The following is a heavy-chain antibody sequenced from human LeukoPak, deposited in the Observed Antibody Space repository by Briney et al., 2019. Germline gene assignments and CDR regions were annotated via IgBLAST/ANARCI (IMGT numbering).Heavy chain of an antibody. CDR3: ARGYSSSWYRWISPTPRSGGRFDY. D-gene: IGHD6-13*01. J-gene: IGHJ4*02. CDR2: TYYRSKWYN. CDR1: GDSVSSNSAA. V-gene: IGHV6-1*01. Sequence: SQTLSLTCAISGDSVSSNSAAWNWIRQSPSRGLEWLGRTYYRSKWYNDYAVSVKSRITINPDTSKNQFSLQLNSVTPEDTAVYYCARGYSSSWYRWISPTPRSGGRFDYWGQGTLVTVSS.